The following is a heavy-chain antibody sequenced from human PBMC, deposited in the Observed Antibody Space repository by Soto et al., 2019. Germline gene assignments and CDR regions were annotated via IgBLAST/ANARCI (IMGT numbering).Heavy chain of an antibody. J-gene: IGHJ3*02. D-gene: IGHD1-26*01. V-gene: IGHV1-24*01. CDR2: FDPEDGET. Sequence: WASVKVSCKVSGYTLTELSMHWVRQAPGKGLEWMGGFDPEDGETIYAQKFQGRVTMTEDTSTDTAYMELSSLRSEDTAVYYCATDRRVGASGAFDIWGQGTMVTVSS. CDR1: GYTLTELS. CDR3: ATDRRVGASGAFDI.